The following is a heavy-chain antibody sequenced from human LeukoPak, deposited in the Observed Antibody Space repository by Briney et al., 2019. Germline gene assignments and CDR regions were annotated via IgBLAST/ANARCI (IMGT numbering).Heavy chain of an antibody. Sequence: KPGGSLRLSCAASGFTFSDYYMSWIRQAPGKGLGWVSYISSSGSTIYYADSVKGRFTISRDNAKNSLYLQMNSLRAEDTAVYYCARGVTTVVTPASGALDYWGQGTLVTVSS. CDR2: ISSSGSTI. D-gene: IGHD4-23*01. J-gene: IGHJ4*02. CDR1: GFTFSDYY. CDR3: ARGVTTVVTPASGALDY. V-gene: IGHV3-11*01.